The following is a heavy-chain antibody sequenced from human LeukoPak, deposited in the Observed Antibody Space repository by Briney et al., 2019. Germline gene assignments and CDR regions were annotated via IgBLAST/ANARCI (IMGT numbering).Heavy chain of an antibody. CDR3: ARGRDGYKRGGPFDY. V-gene: IGHV3-30*07. J-gene: IGHJ4*02. Sequence: DSVKGRITISRDNSKNTLYLQMNSLRAEDTAVYYCARGRDGYKRGGPFDYWGQGTLVTVSS. D-gene: IGHD5-24*01.